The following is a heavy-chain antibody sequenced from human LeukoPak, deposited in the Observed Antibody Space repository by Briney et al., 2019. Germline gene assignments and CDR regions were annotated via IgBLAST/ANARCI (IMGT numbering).Heavy chain of an antibody. CDR3: ARREGWNFWYYFDY. Sequence: SETLSLTCTVSGGSISSSSYYWGWIRQPPGKGLEWIGSIYYSGSTYYDPSLKSRVTISVDTSKNQFSLKLSSVTAADTAVYYCARREGWNFWYYFDYWGQGTLVTVSS. D-gene: IGHD1-7*01. J-gene: IGHJ4*02. CDR1: GGSISSSSYY. V-gene: IGHV4-39*01. CDR2: IYYSGST.